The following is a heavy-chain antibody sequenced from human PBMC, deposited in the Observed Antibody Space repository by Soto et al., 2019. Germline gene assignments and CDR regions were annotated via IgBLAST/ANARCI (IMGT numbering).Heavy chain of an antibody. CDR1: GGSISSGGYS. CDR3: ARGQPNYWYFDL. CDR2: IYHSGST. V-gene: IGHV4-30-2*01. Sequence: QLQLQESGSGLVKPSQTLSLTCAVSGGSISSGGYSWSWIRQPPGKGLEWIGYIYHSGSTYYNPSSRSRVTITVDRSKNQCSLKLSSVTAADTAVDYWARGQPNYWYFDLWGRGTLVTVSS. J-gene: IGHJ2*01.